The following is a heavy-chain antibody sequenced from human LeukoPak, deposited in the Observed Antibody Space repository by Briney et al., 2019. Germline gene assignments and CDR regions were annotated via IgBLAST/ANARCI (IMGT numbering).Heavy chain of an antibody. D-gene: IGHD2-21*02. J-gene: IGHJ1*01. CDR2: IIPILGIA. V-gene: IGHV1-69*04. CDR1: GYTFTSYG. CDR3: ARDVDCGGDCLEYFQH. Sequence: PVKVSCKASGYTFTSYGISWVRQAPGQGLEWMGRIIPILGIANYAQKFQGRVTITADKSTSTAYMELSSLRSEDTAVYYCARDVDCGGDCLEYFQHWGQGTLVTVSS.